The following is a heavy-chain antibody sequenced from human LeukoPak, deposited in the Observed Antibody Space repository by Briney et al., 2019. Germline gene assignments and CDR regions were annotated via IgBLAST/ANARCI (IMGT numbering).Heavy chain of an antibody. J-gene: IGHJ3*02. CDR1: GFIFSDYY. Sequence: PGGSLRLSCAASGFIFSDYYMSWIRQAPGKGLEWVSCISSSGSTIYYADSVKGRFNISRDNAKNSLYLQMNSLRAEDTAVYHCARDGYYYDSSDHPRPDDAFDIWGHGAMVTVSS. D-gene: IGHD3-22*01. CDR3: ARDGYYYDSSDHPRPDDAFDI. V-gene: IGHV3-11*01. CDR2: ISSSGSTI.